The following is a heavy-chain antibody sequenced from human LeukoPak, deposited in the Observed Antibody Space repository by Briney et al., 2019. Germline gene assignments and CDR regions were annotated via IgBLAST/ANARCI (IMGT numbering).Heavy chain of an antibody. V-gene: IGHV1-2*02. CDR2: INPNSGGT. CDR1: GYTFTSNY. CDR3: ARVRPPKYYCSGGSCYNLPPDY. Sequence: ASVKVSCKASGYTFTSNYMHWVRQAPGQGLEWMGWINPNSGGTNYAQKFQGRVTMTRDTSISTAYMELSRLRSDDTAVYYCARVRPPKYYCSGGSCYNLPPDYWGQGTLVTVSS. J-gene: IGHJ4*02. D-gene: IGHD2-15*01.